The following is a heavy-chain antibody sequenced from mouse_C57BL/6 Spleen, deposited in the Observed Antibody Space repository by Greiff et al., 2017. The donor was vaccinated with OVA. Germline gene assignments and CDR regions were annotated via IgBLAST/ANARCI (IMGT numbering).Heavy chain of an antibody. CDR2: ISSGSSTI. V-gene: IGHV5-17*01. CDR3: ARESTVVADY. J-gene: IGHJ2*01. D-gene: IGHD1-1*01. CDR1: GFTFSDYG. Sequence: EVKLVESGGGLVKPGGSLKLSCAASGFTFSDYGMHWVRQAPEKGLEWVAYISSGSSTIYYADTVKGRFTISRDNAKNTLFLQMTSLRSEDTAMYYCARESTVVADYWGQGTTLTVSS.